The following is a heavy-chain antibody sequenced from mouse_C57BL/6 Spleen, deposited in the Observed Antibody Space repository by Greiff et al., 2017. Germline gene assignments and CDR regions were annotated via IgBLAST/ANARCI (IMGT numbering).Heavy chain of an antibody. J-gene: IGHJ2*01. V-gene: IGHV1-19*01. Sequence: VQLQQSGPVLVKPGASVKMSCKASGYTFTDYYMNWVKQSHGKSLGWIGVINPYNGGTSYNQKFKGKATLTVDKSSSTAYMALNSLTSEDSAVYYCARSGLSHRGYYFDYWGQGTTLTVSS. CDR3: ARSGLSHRGYYFDY. CDR1: GYTFTDYY. CDR2: INPYNGGT. D-gene: IGHD2-3*01.